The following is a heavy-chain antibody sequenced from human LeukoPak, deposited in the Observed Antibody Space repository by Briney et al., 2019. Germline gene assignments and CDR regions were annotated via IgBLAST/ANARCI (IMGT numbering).Heavy chain of an antibody. Sequence: PGGSLRLSCAASGFTFSSYWMSWVRQAPGKGLEWVANIKQDGSEKYYVDSVKGRFTISRDNAKNSLYLQMNSLRAEDTAVYYCAREHSSAYYYYGMDVWGQGTAVTVSS. CDR1: GFTFSSYW. V-gene: IGHV3-7*01. CDR3: AREHSSAYYYYGMDV. D-gene: IGHD6-19*01. J-gene: IGHJ6*02. CDR2: IKQDGSEK.